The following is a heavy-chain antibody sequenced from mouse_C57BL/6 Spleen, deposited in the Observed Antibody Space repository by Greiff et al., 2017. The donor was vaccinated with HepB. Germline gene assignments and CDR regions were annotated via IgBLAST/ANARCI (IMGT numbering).Heavy chain of an antibody. CDR2: IYPGSGST. D-gene: IGHD1-1*01. CDR1: GYTFTSYW. J-gene: IGHJ1*03. V-gene: IGHV1-55*01. Sequence: VQLQQPGAELVKPGASEKMSCKASGYTFTSYWITWVKQRPGQGLEWIGDIYPGSGSTNYNEKFKSKATLTVDTSSSTAYMQLSSLTSEDSAVYYCARRYYGSRVYWYFDVWGTGTTVTVSS. CDR3: ARRYYGSRVYWYFDV.